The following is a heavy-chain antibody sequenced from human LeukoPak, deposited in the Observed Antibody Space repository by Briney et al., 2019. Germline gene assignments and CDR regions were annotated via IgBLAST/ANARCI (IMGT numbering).Heavy chain of an antibody. CDR3: ARDHYDSSGSFDY. V-gene: IGHV3-21*01. D-gene: IGHD3-22*01. J-gene: IGHJ4*02. CDR2: ISSSSSYI. Sequence: PGGSLRLSCAASGFTFSSYSKNWVRQAPGKGLEWVSSISSSSSYIYYADSVKGRFTISRDNAKNSLYLQMNSLRAEDTAVYYCARDHYDSSGSFDYWGQGTLVTVSS. CDR1: GFTFSSYS.